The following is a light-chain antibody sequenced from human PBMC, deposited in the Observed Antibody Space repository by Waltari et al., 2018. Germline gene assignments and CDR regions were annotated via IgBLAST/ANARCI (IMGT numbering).Light chain of an antibody. CDR1: QAISNY. Sequence: IQLTQSPSSLSASVGDRVTITCRASQAISNYLAWYQQKSGTAPKPLILSASTLQIGVPSRFSGRGSGTDFSLTIRRLQPEDFATYYCQQLNSYPPNVGGGTKVEIK. CDR2: SAS. CDR3: QQLNSYPPN. V-gene: IGKV1-9*01. J-gene: IGKJ4*01.